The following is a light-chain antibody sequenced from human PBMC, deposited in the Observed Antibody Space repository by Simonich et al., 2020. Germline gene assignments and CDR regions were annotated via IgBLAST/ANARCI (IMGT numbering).Light chain of an antibody. CDR2: DVS. CDR1: SSDVCGYNY. CDR3: SSYTSSSIVV. J-gene: IGLJ2*01. V-gene: IGLV2-14*01. Sequence: QSALTQPASVSGSPGQSITIPCTGTSSDVCGYNYVSWYQQHPGKAPKLMIYDVSKRPSGVSNRFSGSKSGNTASLTISGLQAEDEADYYCSSYTSSSIVVFGGGTKLTLL.